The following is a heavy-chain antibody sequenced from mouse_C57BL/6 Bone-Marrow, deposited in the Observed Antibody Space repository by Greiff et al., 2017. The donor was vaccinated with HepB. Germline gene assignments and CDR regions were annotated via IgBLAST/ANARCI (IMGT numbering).Heavy chain of an antibody. D-gene: IGHD2-4*01. V-gene: IGHV5-4*01. J-gene: IGHJ3*01. CDR2: ISDGGSYT. Sequence: EVKLVESGGGLVKPGGSLKLSCAASGFTFSSYAMSWVRETPEKRLEWVATISDGGSYTYYPDNVKGRFTISRDKAKNNLYLQMSHLKAEDTAMYYCAREPWYDYDGAWFAYWGQGTLVTVSA. CDR1: GFTFSSYA. CDR3: AREPWYDYDGAWFAY.